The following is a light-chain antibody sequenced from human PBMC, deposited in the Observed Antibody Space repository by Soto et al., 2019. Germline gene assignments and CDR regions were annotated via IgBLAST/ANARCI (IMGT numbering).Light chain of an antibody. CDR2: DAS. CDR3: QQRSHWPLP. V-gene: IGKV3-11*01. Sequence: EIVLTQSPATLSLSPGERATLSCRASQSVSSYLAWYQQKPGQAPRLLIYDASNRATGIPARFSGSGSGTDFTLNISRLEPEDFAVYYCQQRSHWPLPFGGGTKVEIK. CDR1: QSVSSY. J-gene: IGKJ4*01.